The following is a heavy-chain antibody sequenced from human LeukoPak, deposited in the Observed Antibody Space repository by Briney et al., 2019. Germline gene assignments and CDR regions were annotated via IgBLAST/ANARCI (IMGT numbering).Heavy chain of an antibody. CDR3: ATYSSSWYWHFDL. CDR2: IYYSGST. D-gene: IGHD6-13*01. CDR1: GGSIRSYY. V-gene: IGHV4-59*01. Sequence: SETLSLTCTVSGGSIRSYYWSWIRQPPGKGLEWIGYIYYSGSTNYNPSLKSRVTISVDTSKKQFSLKLSSVTAADTAVYYCATYSSSWYWHFDLWGRGTLVTVSS. J-gene: IGHJ2*01.